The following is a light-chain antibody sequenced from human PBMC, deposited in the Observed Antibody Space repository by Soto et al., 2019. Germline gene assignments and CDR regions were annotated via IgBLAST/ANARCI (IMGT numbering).Light chain of an antibody. CDR2: DRD. CDR3: LLSYTGRLYV. J-gene: IGLJ1*01. Sequence: QAVVTQAPSLTVSPGGTVTLTCGSSTGPVTNGHFPYWFQQKPGQAPRPLIYDRDNKHAWTPARFSASLLGDKAALTLSGALPEDEADYYCLLSYTGRLYVFGPGTKVTVL. V-gene: IGLV7-46*01. CDR1: TGPVTNGHF.